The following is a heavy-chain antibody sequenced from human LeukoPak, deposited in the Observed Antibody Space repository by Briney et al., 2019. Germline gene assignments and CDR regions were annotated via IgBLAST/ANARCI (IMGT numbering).Heavy chain of an antibody. D-gene: IGHD4-17*01. J-gene: IGHJ4*02. Sequence: GGSLRLSCAASGFTFDDYAMHWVRQAPGKGLEWVSLISWDGGSTYYADSVKGRFTISRDNSKNSLYLQMNSLRAEDTALYYCAKDTADYGDYYFDYWGQGTLVTVSS. CDR3: AKDTADYGDYYFDY. CDR2: ISWDGGST. CDR1: GFTFDDYA. V-gene: IGHV3-43D*03.